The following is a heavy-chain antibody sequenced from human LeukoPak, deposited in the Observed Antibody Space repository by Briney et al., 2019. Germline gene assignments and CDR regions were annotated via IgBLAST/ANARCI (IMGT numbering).Heavy chain of an antibody. Sequence: SETLSLTCTVSGGSISSYYWSWIRQPPGKGLEWIGYIYYSGSTNYNPSLKSRVTISVDTSKNQFSLKLSSVTAADTAVYYCAGLQGAITMVRGVTYYFDDWGQGTLVTVSS. CDR3: AGLQGAITMVRGVTYYFDD. J-gene: IGHJ4*02. CDR1: GGSISSYY. V-gene: IGHV4-59*08. CDR2: IYYSGST. D-gene: IGHD3-10*01.